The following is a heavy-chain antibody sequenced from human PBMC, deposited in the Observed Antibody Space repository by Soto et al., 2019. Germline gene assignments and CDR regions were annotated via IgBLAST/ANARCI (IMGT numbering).Heavy chain of an antibody. D-gene: IGHD6-13*01. CDR1: GYSFTSYW. J-gene: IGHJ6*02. Sequence: PGEALKISCKGSGYSFTSYWIGWVRQMPGKGLEWMGIIYPGDSDTRYSPSFQGQVTISADKSISTAYLQWSSLKASDTAMYYCARYVAAAAGSSYYYYGMDVWGQGTTVTVSS. CDR2: IYPGDSDT. CDR3: ARYVAAAAGSSYYYYGMDV. V-gene: IGHV5-51*01.